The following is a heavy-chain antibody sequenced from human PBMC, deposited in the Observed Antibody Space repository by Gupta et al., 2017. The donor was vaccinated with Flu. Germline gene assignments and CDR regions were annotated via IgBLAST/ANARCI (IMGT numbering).Heavy chain of an antibody. CDR3: AKTPRDYGDYDYYFDY. CDR2: ISYDGSKN. J-gene: IGHJ4*02. Sequence: YSIRGVRQAPGKGLEWVAFISYDGSKNSYADSVKGRFTISRDNSRNTLYLQMNNLRAEDTAVYHCAKTPRDYGDYDYYFDYWGQGTLVTVSS. V-gene: IGHV3-30*18. CDR1: YS. D-gene: IGHD4-17*01.